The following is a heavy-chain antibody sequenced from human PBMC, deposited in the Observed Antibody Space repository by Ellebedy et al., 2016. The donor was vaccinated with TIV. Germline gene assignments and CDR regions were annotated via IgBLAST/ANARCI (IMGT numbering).Heavy chain of an antibody. Sequence: GESLKISXKASGYSFSKYWIGWVRQMPGKGLEWMGIIYPGDSDTRYSPSFQGQVTISTDRSISTAYLQWTSLKASDTAIYFCARDPAPDGGNSEFDYWGQGTLVTVSS. D-gene: IGHD4-23*01. V-gene: IGHV5-51*01. CDR3: ARDPAPDGGNSEFDY. CDR2: IYPGDSDT. J-gene: IGHJ4*02. CDR1: GYSFSKYW.